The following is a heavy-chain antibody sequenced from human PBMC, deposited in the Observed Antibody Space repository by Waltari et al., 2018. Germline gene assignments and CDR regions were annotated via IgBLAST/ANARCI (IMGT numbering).Heavy chain of an antibody. J-gene: IGHJ3*02. CDR1: GFIFSSYW. Sequence: EVQLVESGGGLVQPGGSLRLSCVASGFIFSSYWMDWVRQAPGKGLVWVSRINYEGSSTTYADSVKGRFTISRDNAKNSLYLQMNSLRAEDTAVYYCARDRDSRPPDAFDIWGQGTMVTVSS. CDR2: INYEGSST. CDR3: ARDRDSRPPDAFDI. D-gene: IGHD5-18*01. V-gene: IGHV3-74*01.